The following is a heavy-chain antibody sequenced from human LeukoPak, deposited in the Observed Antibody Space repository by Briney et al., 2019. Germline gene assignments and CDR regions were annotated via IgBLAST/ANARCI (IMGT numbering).Heavy chain of an antibody. D-gene: IGHD4-17*01. CDR3: ARDTGYGDLEDG. Sequence: GRSLRLSCVVSGFTVSSYSMHWVRQAPGKGLEWVAVMSYDGTNKYYADSVKGRFTISRDNSKNTLYLQMNNLRAQDTAVYYCARDTGYGDLEDGWGRGTLVTVSS. CDR1: GFTVSSYS. V-gene: IGHV3-30-3*01. J-gene: IGHJ4*01. CDR2: MSYDGTNK.